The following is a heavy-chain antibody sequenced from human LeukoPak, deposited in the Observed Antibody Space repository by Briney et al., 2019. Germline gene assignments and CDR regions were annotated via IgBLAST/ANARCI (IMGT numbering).Heavy chain of an antibody. D-gene: IGHD6-13*01. CDR2: ISGSGGST. J-gene: IGHJ5*02. CDR3: AKDLRGQQRVYNWFDP. V-gene: IGHV3-23*01. CDR1: GFTFSSYA. Sequence: GGSLRLSCAASGFTFSSYAMSWVRQAPGKGLEWVSAISGSGGSTYYADSVKGRFTISRDNSKNTLYLQMNSLRAEDTAVYYCAKDLRGQQRVYNWFDPWGQGTLVTVSS.